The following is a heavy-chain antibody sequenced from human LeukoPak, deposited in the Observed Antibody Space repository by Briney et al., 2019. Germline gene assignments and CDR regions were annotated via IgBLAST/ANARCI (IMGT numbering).Heavy chain of an antibody. J-gene: IGHJ4*02. Sequence: GGSLRLSCVGSGFTFSSYSMNWVRQAPGKGLEWVSYISSSSSTIYYADSVKGRFTISRDNAKNSLYLQMNSLRAEDTAVYYCARDGIVVVTRGPFDYWGQGTLVTVSS. CDR2: ISSSSSTI. CDR3: ARDGIVVVTRGPFDY. CDR1: GFTFSSYS. D-gene: IGHD3-22*01. V-gene: IGHV3-48*01.